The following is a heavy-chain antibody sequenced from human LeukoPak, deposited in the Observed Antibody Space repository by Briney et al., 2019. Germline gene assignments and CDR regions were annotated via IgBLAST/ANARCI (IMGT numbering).Heavy chain of an antibody. D-gene: IGHD2-15*01. CDR1: GGSISSYY. Sequence: SETLSLTCTVPGGSISSYYWSWIRQPPGKGLEWIGYIYYSGSTNYNPSLKSRVTISVDTSKNQFSLKLSSVTAADTAVYYCARSGRYCSGGSCYSGVDYWGQGTLVTVSS. CDR3: ARSGRYCSGGSCYSGVDY. CDR2: IYYSGST. V-gene: IGHV4-59*01. J-gene: IGHJ4*02.